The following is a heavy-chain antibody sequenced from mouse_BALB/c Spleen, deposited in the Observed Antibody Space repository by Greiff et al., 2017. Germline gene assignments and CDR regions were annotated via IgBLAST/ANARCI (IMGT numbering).Heavy chain of an antibody. CDR1: GFTFSSYA. D-gene: IGHD2-2*01. V-gene: IGHV5-6-5*01. CDR2: ISSGGST. Sequence: EVMLVESGGGLVKPGGSLKLSCAASGFTFSSYAMSWVRQTPEKRLEWVASISSGGSTYYPDSVKGRFTISRDNARNILYLQMSSLRSEDTAMYYCARGGLRRDFDYWGQGTTLTVSS. J-gene: IGHJ2*01. CDR3: ARGGLRRDFDY.